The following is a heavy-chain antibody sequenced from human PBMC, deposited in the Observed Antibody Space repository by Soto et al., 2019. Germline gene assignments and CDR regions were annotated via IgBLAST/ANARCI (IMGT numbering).Heavy chain of an antibody. CDR3: TRVRATVIDY. CDR1: GFTFGDYA. Sequence: GGSLRLSCTASGFTFGDYAMSWVRQAPGKGLEWVGFIRSKAYGGTTEYAASVKGRFTISRDDSKSIAYLQMNSLKTEDTAVYSCTRVRATVIDYWGQGTLVTVSS. CDR2: IRSKAYGGTT. D-gene: IGHD4-4*01. V-gene: IGHV3-49*04. J-gene: IGHJ4*02.